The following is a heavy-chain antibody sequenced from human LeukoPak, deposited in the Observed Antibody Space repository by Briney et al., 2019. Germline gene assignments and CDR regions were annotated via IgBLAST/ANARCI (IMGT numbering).Heavy chain of an antibody. CDR2: ISSSGSTI. CDR3: ARAVRYFTEDYWFDP. J-gene: IGHJ5*02. V-gene: IGHV3-48*03. Sequence: GGSLRLSCAASGFTFSSYEMNWVRQAPGKRLEWVSYISSSGSTIYYADSVKGRFTISRDNAKNSLYLQMNSLRAEDTAVYYCARAVRYFTEDYWFDPWGQGTLVTVSS. D-gene: IGHD3-9*01. CDR1: GFTFSSYE.